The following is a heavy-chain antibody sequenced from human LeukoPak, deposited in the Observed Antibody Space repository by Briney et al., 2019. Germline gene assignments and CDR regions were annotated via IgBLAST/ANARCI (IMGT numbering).Heavy chain of an antibody. CDR1: GYTFTGYY. Sequence: GASVKVSCKASGYTFTGYYMHWVRQAPGQGLEWMGWINPNSGGTNYAQRFQGRVTMTRDTSISTAYMELSRLRSDDTAVYYCARSGTAAGADLNWFDPWGQGTLVTVSS. J-gene: IGHJ5*02. CDR3: ARSGTAAGADLNWFDP. CDR2: INPNSGGT. D-gene: IGHD6-25*01. V-gene: IGHV1-2*02.